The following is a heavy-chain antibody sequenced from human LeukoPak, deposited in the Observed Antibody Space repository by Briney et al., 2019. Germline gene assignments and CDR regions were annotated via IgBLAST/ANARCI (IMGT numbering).Heavy chain of an antibody. Sequence: PSETLSLTCTVSGGSISSYYWSWIRQPPGKGLEWIGYIYYSGSTNYNPSLKSRVTISVDTSKNQFSLKLSSVTAADTAVYYCARGLYNWNYAVLSYFDYWGQGTLVTVSS. J-gene: IGHJ4*02. D-gene: IGHD1-7*01. V-gene: IGHV4-59*01. CDR1: GGSISSYY. CDR3: ARGLYNWNYAVLSYFDY. CDR2: IYYSGST.